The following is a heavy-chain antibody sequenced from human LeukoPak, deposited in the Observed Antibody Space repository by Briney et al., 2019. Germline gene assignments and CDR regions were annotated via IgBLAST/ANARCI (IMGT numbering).Heavy chain of an antibody. J-gene: IGHJ3*02. D-gene: IGHD1-14*01. CDR3: ARGRSGFDI. V-gene: IGHV3-30-3*01. CDR2: ISYDGSNK. Sequence: GGSLRLSCAASGFTFSSYAMHWVRQALGKGLEWVAVISYDGSNKYYADSVKGRFTISRDNSKNTLYLQMNSLRAEDTAVYYCARGRSGFDIWGQGTMVTVSS. CDR1: GFTFSSYA.